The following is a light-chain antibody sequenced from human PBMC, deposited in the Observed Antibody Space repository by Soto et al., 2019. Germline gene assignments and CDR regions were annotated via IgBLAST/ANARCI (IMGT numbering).Light chain of an antibody. CDR1: QSISTH. Sequence: DIQMTQSPSSLSASVGDRVTIACRASQSISTHLNWYQQKPGNAPKLLIYAASSLRSGVPARFSGSGSGTAFTLTISSLQPEDFATYSCQQGYTTPGSFGQGTKVEIK. CDR3: QQGYTTPGS. V-gene: IGKV1-39*01. J-gene: IGKJ1*01. CDR2: AAS.